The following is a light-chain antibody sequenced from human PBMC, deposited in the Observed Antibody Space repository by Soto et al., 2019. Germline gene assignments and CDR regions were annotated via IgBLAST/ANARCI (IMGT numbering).Light chain of an antibody. J-gene: IGLJ2*01. CDR3: QVWDSSSDRDVV. V-gene: IGLV3-21*04. CDR2: YGS. Sequence: SSELTQPPSVSVAPGKTARITCGGNNIGSKSVHWYQQKPGQAPVLVIYYGSDRPSGIPERFSGSNSGNTATLTISRVEAGDEAAYYCQVWDSSSDRDVVFGGGTKLTVL. CDR1: NIGSKS.